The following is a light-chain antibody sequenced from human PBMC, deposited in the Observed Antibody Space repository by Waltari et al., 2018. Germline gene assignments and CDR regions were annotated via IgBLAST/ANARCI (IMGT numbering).Light chain of an antibody. J-gene: IGKJ1*01. Sequence: SCRASQSVSRTLAWYQQKPGQAPRLLIYDASSRATGIPDRFSGSGSGTDFSLTISRLEPKDFAVYCCQKYGTLPATFGQGTKVEIK. CDR3: QKYGTLPAT. V-gene: IGKV3-20*01. CDR2: DAS. CDR1: QSVSRT.